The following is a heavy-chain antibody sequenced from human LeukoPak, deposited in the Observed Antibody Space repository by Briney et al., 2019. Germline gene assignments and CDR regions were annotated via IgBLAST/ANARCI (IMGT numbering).Heavy chain of an antibody. V-gene: IGHV3-30*18. D-gene: IGHD2-15*01. Sequence: PGGSLRLSCAASGFTFSSYGMHWVRQAPGKGLEWVAVISYDGSNKYYADSVKGRFTISRDNSKNTLYLQMNSLRAEDTAVYYCAKEQTSGGSCYDQCYYYGMDVWGQGTTVTVSS. CDR1: GFTFSSYG. CDR3: AKEQTSGGSCYDQCYYYGMDV. CDR2: ISYDGSNK. J-gene: IGHJ6*02.